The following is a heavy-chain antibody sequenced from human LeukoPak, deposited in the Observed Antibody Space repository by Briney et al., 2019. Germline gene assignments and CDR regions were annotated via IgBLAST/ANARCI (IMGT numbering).Heavy chain of an antibody. CDR2: ISGSGGST. D-gene: IGHD3-3*01. J-gene: IGHJ4*02. Sequence: PGGSLRLSCAASGFTFSSYAMSWVRQAPGKGLEWVSAISGSGGSTYYADSVKGRFTISRDNSKNTLYLQMNSLRAEDTAVYYCAKRLLRFLEDAYYFDYWGQGTLVTVSS. CDR1: GFTFSSYA. V-gene: IGHV3-23*01. CDR3: AKRLLRFLEDAYYFDY.